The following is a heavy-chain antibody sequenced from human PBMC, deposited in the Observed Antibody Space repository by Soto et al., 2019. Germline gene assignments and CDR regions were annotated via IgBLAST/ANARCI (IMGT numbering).Heavy chain of an antibody. CDR3: AHRPAPYSSDLPGEPYNWFDP. CDR1: GFSLSTSGVG. CDR2: IYWDDDK. Sequence: SGPTLVNPTQTLTLTCTFSGFSLSTSGVGVGWIRQPPGKALEWLALIYWDDDKRYSPSLKSRLTITKDTSKNQVVLTMTNMDPVDTATYYCAHRPAPYSSDLPGEPYNWFDPWGQGTLVTVSS. D-gene: IGHD6-25*01. J-gene: IGHJ5*02. V-gene: IGHV2-5*02.